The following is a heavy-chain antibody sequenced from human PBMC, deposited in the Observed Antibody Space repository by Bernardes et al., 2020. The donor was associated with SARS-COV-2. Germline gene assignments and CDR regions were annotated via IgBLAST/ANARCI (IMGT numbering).Heavy chain of an antibody. J-gene: IGHJ4*02. CDR3: SGHYDSVGYFLYY. CDR1: GFTFSGSA. V-gene: IGHV3-73*01. CDR2: IRSKANSYAT. D-gene: IGHD3-22*01. Sequence: GGSLRLSCAASGFTFSGSAIHWVRQASGKGLEWVGRIRSKANSYATEYAASVKGRFIITRDDSKNTAYLQMNSLETEDTAVYYCSGHYDSVGYFLYYWGQGILVTVSS.